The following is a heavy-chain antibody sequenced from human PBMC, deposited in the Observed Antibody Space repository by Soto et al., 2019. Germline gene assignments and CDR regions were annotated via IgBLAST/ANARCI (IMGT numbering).Heavy chain of an antibody. D-gene: IGHD6-13*01. V-gene: IGHV1-2*04. CDR2: INPNSGGT. J-gene: IGHJ4*02. CDR1: GYTFTGYY. CDR3: ARDDRVAAAGFDY. Sequence: ASVKVSCKASGYTFTGYYMHWVRQAPGQGLEWMGWINPNSGGTNYAQKFQGWVTMTRDTSISTAYMELSRLRSDDTAVYYCARDDRVAAAGFDYWGQGTLVTVS.